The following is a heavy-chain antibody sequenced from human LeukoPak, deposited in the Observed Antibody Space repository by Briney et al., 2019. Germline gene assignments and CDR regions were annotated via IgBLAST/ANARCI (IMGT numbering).Heavy chain of an antibody. CDR2: INHSGST. CDR3: ARSGLGYCSGGSCHDNWFDP. V-gene: IGHV4-34*01. Sequence: SETLSLTCAVYGGSFSGYYWSWIRQPPGKGLEWIGEINHSGSTNYNPSLKSRVTISVNTSKNQFSLKLSSVTAADTAVYYCARSGLGYCSGGSCHDNWFDPWGQGTLVTVSS. CDR1: GGSFSGYY. D-gene: IGHD2-15*01. J-gene: IGHJ5*02.